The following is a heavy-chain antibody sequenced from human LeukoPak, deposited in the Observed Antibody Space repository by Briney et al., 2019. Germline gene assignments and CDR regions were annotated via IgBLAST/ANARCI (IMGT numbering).Heavy chain of an antibody. CDR2: ISGDGGST. J-gene: IGHJ4*02. CDR1: GFTFDDYA. CDR3: AKERSGYSYGTLFDY. V-gene: IGHV3-43*02. D-gene: IGHD5-18*01. Sequence: PGGSLRLSCAASGFTFDDYAMHWVRQAPGKGLECVSLISGDGGSTYYADSVKGRFTISRDNSKNSLHLQMNSLRTEDTALYYCAKERSGYSYGTLFDYWGQGTLVTVSS.